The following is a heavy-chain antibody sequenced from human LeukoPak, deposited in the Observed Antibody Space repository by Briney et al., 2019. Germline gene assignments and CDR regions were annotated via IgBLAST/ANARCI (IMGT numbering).Heavy chain of an antibody. CDR3: ARARSWPEHAFDI. J-gene: IGHJ3*02. CDR2: IYGGGDT. V-gene: IGHV3-53*01. CDR1: GFTVSGYY. Sequence: GGSLRLSCAASGFTVSGYYMSWVRQAPGRGLECVSIIYGGGDTSYADSVKGRFTISRDNSKNTLSLQMNSLRAEDTAMYYCARARSWPEHAFDIWGQGTVVTVSS.